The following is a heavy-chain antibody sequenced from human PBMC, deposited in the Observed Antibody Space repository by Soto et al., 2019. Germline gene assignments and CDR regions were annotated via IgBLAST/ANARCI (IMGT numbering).Heavy chain of an antibody. V-gene: IGHV1-3*01. Sequence: GASVKVSCKTSGYTFSTHAMHWVRQAPGQRHERMGWINGGNGNTKYSQKFQDRITITRDTSASTGYMELSSLRSEDTAVYYCAIDQPFSRGVGYYGMDVWGQGTTVTVSS. CDR1: GYTFSTHA. J-gene: IGHJ6*02. CDR3: AIDQPFSRGVGYYGMDV. CDR2: INGGNGNT. D-gene: IGHD3-3*02.